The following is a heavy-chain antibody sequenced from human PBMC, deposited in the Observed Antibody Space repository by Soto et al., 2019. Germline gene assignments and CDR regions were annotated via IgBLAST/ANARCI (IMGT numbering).Heavy chain of an antibody. CDR1: GFSLSTSGVG. CDR3: AHHISYSGYDCWFDP. V-gene: IGHV2-5*02. Sequence: QITLKESGPTLVKPTQTLTLTCTFSGFSLSTSGVGVGWIRQPPGKALEWLALIYWDDDKRYSPSLKSRLTITKVTSKNQVVLTMTNMDPVDTATYYCAHHISYSGYDCWFDPWGQGTLVTVSS. D-gene: IGHD5-12*01. J-gene: IGHJ5*02. CDR2: IYWDDDK.